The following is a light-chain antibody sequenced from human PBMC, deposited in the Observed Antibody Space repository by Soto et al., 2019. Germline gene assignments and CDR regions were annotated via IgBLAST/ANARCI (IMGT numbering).Light chain of an antibody. CDR2: SND. J-gene: IGLJ1*01. CDR1: SSNIGSNA. Sequence: QSVLTQSPSASGTPGQKMTISCSGSSSNIGSNAVYWYQQVPGSAPRLLMHSNDQRPSGVPDRFSGSRSGTSASLAVSGLRSEDEADYYCAAWDDSLGGYVFGTGTKLTVL. CDR3: AAWDDSLGGYV. V-gene: IGLV1-47*02.